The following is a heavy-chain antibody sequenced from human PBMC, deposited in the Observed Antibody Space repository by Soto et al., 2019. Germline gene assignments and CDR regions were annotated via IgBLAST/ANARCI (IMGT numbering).Heavy chain of an antibody. CDR3: AKDWTHFDY. CDR2: IRGSQDNT. D-gene: IGHD3-3*01. CDR1: GFIFSNYA. Sequence: EVQLLESGGNLVQPGGSLRLSCAASGFIFSNYAMRWVRQAPGKGLEWVALIRGSQDNTYYADSVRGRFTISRDDAKSTLSLQMNSLTAEDTAVYYCAKDWTHFDYWGQGTLVTVSS. V-gene: IGHV3-23*01. J-gene: IGHJ4*02.